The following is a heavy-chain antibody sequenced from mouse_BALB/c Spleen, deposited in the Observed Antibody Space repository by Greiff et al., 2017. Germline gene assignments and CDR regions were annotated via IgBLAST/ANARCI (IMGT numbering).Heavy chain of an antibody. V-gene: IGHV1-80*01. D-gene: IGHD4-1*01. Sequence: QVQLQQSGAELVRPGSSVKISCKASGYAFSSYWMNWVKQRPGQGLEWIGLIYPGDGDTNYNGKFKGKATLTADKSSSTAYMQLSSLTSEDSAVYYCARSGRRNYFDYWGQGTTLTVSS. CDR3: ARSGRRNYFDY. CDR2: IYPGDGDT. CDR1: GYAFSSYW. J-gene: IGHJ2*01.